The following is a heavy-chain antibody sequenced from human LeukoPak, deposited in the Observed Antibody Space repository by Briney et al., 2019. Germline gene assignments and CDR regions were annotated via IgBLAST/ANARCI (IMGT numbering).Heavy chain of an antibody. V-gene: IGHV1-69*04. CDR2: IIPILGIA. CDR3: TSYIIHYYDSSGNAFDI. J-gene: IGHJ3*02. Sequence: ASVKVSCKASGGTFSSYAISWVRQAPGQGLEWMGRIIPILGIANYAQKFQGRVTITADKSTSTAYMELSSLRSEDTAVYYCTSYIIHYYDSSGNAFDIWGQGTMVTVSS. D-gene: IGHD3-22*01. CDR1: GGTFSSYA.